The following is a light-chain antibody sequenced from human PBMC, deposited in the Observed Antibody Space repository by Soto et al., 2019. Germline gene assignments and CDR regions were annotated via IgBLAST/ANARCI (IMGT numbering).Light chain of an antibody. Sequence: EIVLAQSPGILSLSPGEGATLSCRASQSVSSNHLAWYQQKRGQPPRLLIYGASNRATGIPDRFSGSGSGADFTLTISRLEPEDFAVYYCQQYGSSGTFGQGTKVDIK. CDR2: GAS. CDR3: QQYGSSGT. J-gene: IGKJ1*01. CDR1: QSVSSNH. V-gene: IGKV3-20*01.